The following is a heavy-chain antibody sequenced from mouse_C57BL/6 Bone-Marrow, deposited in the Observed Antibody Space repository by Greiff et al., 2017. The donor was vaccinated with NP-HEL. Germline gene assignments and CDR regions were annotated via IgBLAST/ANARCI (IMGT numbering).Heavy chain of an antibody. J-gene: IGHJ3*01. CDR1: GYTFTSYW. CDR2: IDPSDSYT. Sequence: QVQLKQPGAELVKPGASVKLSCKASGYTFTSYWMQWVKQRPGQGLEWIGEIDPSDSYTNYNQKFKGQATLTVDTSSSTAYMQLSSLTSEDSAVYYCARGSGYGPWFAYWGQGTLVTVSA. D-gene: IGHD3-2*02. V-gene: IGHV1-50*01. CDR3: ARGSGYGPWFAY.